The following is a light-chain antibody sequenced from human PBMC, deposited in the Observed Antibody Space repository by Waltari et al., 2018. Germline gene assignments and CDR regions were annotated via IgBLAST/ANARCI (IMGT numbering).Light chain of an antibody. CDR2: EVR. CDR3: TSYTTSRTWV. CDR1: SSDVRAYDY. J-gene: IGLJ3*02. Sequence: QSALTQPASVSGSPGQSITISCTGTSSDVRAYDYVSWYQQKPGKAPQLIIYEVRDRPPGVPNRFSVSEPCYTSFRTVSGLQADDEPDYSCTSYTTSRTWVFGGGTKLTVL. V-gene: IGLV2-14*01.